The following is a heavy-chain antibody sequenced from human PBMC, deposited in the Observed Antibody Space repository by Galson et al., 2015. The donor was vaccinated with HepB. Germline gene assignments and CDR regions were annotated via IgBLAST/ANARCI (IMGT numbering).Heavy chain of an antibody. CDR3: ARIGYDSSGYKEYFQH. Sequence: PALVKPTQTLTLTCTFSGFSLSTSGMCVSWIRQPPGKALEWLARIDWDDDKYYSTSLKTRLTISKDTSKNQVVLTMTNMDPVDTATYYCARIGYDSSGYKEYFQHWGQGTLVTVSS. V-gene: IGHV2-70*11. CDR1: GFSLSTSGMC. J-gene: IGHJ1*01. CDR2: IDWDDDK. D-gene: IGHD3-22*01.